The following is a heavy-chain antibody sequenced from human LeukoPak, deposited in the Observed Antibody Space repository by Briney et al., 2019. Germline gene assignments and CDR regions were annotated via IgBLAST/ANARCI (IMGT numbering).Heavy chain of an antibody. Sequence: SETLSLTCTVSGGSISNYYLSWIRQPPGKGLEWIGYISYSGSTTYNPSLKSRVTISEDTSKNQFSQTLSSVTAADAAVYCCTRHAMGSRWYYDYWGQGTLVTVSS. CDR1: GGSISNYY. D-gene: IGHD6-13*01. CDR2: ISYSGST. V-gene: IGHV4-59*08. J-gene: IGHJ4*02. CDR3: TRHAMGSRWYYDY.